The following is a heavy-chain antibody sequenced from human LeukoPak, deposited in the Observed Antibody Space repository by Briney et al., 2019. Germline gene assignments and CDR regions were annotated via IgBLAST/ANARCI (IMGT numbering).Heavy chain of an antibody. CDR2: IGSDNKP. CDR1: GFTFSAYA. J-gene: IGHJ6*02. D-gene: IGHD3-10*01. V-gene: IGHV3-23*05. CDR3: ARYYGSGRGYYGLDV. Sequence: AGGSLRLSCEASGFTFSAYAMTWVRQAPGKGLEWVSSIGSDNKPHYSESVKGRFTISRDNSKNTLYLQMNSLRAEDTAVYYCARYYGSGRGYYGLDVWGQGTTVTVSS.